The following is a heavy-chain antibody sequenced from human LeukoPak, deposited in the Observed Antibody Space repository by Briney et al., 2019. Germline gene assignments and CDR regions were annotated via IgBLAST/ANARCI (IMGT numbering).Heavy chain of an antibody. CDR3: ARVHYYDSSGYYYGY. J-gene: IGHJ4*02. V-gene: IGHV1-18*01. D-gene: IGHD3-22*01. CDR1: GYTFTSYG. CDR2: ISAYNGNT. Sequence: GASVKVSCKASGYTFTSYGISWVRQAPGQGLEGMGWISAYNGNTNYAQKLQGRVTMTTDTSTSTAYMELRSLRSDDTAVYYCARVHYYDSSGYYYGYWGQGTLVTVSS.